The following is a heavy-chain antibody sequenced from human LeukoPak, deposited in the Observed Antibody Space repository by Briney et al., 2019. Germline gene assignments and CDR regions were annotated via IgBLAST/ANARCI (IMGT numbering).Heavy chain of an antibody. D-gene: IGHD3-22*01. CDR1: GFTFSDYY. J-gene: IGHJ5*02. CDR2: ISSSGSTI. V-gene: IGHV3-11*01. Sequence: PGGSLRLSCAASGFTFSDYYMSWIRQAPGKGLEWVSYISSSGSTIYYADSVKGRFTISRYNAKNSLYLQINSLRAEDTALYYCAGYSYDSSRGFDLWGQGTLVTVSA. CDR3: AGYSYDSSRGFDL.